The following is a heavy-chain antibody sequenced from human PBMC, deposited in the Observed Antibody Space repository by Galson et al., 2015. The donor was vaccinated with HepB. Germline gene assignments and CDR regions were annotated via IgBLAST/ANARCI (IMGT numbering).Heavy chain of an antibody. CDR3: LRLGDLSGYSSS. D-gene: IGHD6-13*01. V-gene: IGHV3-73*01. Sequence: SLRLSCAASGFTFSGSAIHWVRQAPGKGPEWVGRIRSKASDYAIASAVSLKGRFTISRDDSKNTAYLHMNSLKTEDTAVYYCLRLGDLSGYSSSWGQGTLVTVSS. J-gene: IGHJ4*02. CDR2: IRSKASDYAI. CDR1: GFTFSGSA.